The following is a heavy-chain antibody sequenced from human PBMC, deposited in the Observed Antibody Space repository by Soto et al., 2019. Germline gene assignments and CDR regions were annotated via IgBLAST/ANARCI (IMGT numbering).Heavy chain of an antibody. J-gene: IGHJ6*02. CDR3: ARQRPTDGRWEFANYYGMDV. Sequence: SETLSLTCAVYGGSFSAYYWSWVRQPPGKGLEWIGEIIHSESTKYNPSLKSRVTISVDTSKNQFPLKLSSVAAADTAVYYCARQRPTDGRWEFANYYGMDVWGQGTPVTVSS. V-gene: IGHV4-34*12. CDR1: GGSFSAYY. CDR2: IIHSEST. D-gene: IGHD1-26*01.